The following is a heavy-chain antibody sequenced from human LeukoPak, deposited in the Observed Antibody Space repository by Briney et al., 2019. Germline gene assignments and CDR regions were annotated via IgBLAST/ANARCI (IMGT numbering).Heavy chain of an antibody. CDR1: GYSISSGYY. Sequence: SDTLSLTCAVSGYSISSGYYWGWIRQPPGKGLEWIGSIYHSGSNYYNPSLKSRVTISVDTSKNQFSLKLSSVTAADTAVYYCARVSAAAGTRDHYYYYYYMDVWGKGTTVTVSS. D-gene: IGHD6-13*01. CDR3: ARVSAAAGTRDHYYYYYYMDV. V-gene: IGHV4-38-2*01. J-gene: IGHJ6*03. CDR2: IYHSGSN.